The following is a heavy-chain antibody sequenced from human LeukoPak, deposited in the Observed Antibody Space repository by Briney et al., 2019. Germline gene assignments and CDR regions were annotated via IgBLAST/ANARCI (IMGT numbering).Heavy chain of an antibody. CDR2: IKTDGSET. V-gene: IGHV3-7*03. J-gene: IGHJ4*02. CDR3: VKNDGWFHLAQ. Sequence: SGGSLRLSCAASGFYFRDHWMDWVRQAPGKGLEWVGHIKTDGSETYYLDSLKGRISISRDNTNNALYLQMNSLRVEGTAVYYCVKNDGWFHLAQWGQGTLVTVSS. D-gene: IGHD6-19*01. CDR1: GFYFRDHW.